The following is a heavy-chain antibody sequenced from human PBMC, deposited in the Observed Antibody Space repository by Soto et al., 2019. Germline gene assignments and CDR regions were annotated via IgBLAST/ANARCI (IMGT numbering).Heavy chain of an antibody. V-gene: IGHV3-30*18. CDR1: GFTFSSFG. D-gene: IGHD3-9*01. Sequence: GGSLRLACAASGFTFSSFGMHWVRQAPGKGLEWVAVMSFDGNSKYYADSMKGRFIISRDNSKNTLYLEMNSLRAEDTAVYYCAKDKGRSLTGGMDVWGQGTTVTVSS. CDR2: MSFDGNSK. J-gene: IGHJ6*02. CDR3: AKDKGRSLTGGMDV.